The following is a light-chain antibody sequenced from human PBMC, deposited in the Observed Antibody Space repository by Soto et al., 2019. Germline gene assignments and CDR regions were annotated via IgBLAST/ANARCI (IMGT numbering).Light chain of an antibody. J-gene: IGLJ1*01. CDR3: NSYAGSNNFFV. Sequence: QSALTQPLSASGSPGQSVTISCTGTSSDVGGYNYVSWCQQHPGKAPKLMLYEVSKRPSGVPDRFSGSKSGNTASLTVSGLQAEDEADYYFNSYAGSNNFFVFGTGTKVTVL. V-gene: IGLV2-8*01. CDR1: SSDVGGYNY. CDR2: EVS.